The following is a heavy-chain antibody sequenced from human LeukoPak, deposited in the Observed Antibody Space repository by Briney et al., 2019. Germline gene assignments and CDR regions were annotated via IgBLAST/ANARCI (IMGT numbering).Heavy chain of an antibody. D-gene: IGHD5-12*01. Sequence: SQTLSLTCAISGDSVSSNSAAWNWIRQSPSRGLEWLGRTYYRSKWYNDYAVSVKSRITINPDTSKNQFSLQLNSVTPEDTAVYYCARALLAGWLRYSHFDYWGQGTLVTVSS. CDR2: TYYRSKWYN. V-gene: IGHV6-1*01. J-gene: IGHJ4*02. CDR1: GDSVSSNSAA. CDR3: ARALLAGWLRYSHFDY.